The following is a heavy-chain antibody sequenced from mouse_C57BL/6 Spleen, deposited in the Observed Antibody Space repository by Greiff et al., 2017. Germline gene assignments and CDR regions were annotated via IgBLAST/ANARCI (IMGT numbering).Heavy chain of an antibody. Sequence: QVQLKESGPGLVQPSQSLSITCTVSGFSLTSYGVHWVRQSPGKGLEWLGVIWSGGSTDYNAAFISRLSISKDNSKSQVFFKMNSLQADDTAIYYWSRNHGSSFFYAMDYWGQGTSVTVSS. D-gene: IGHD1-1*01. CDR1: GFSLTSYG. J-gene: IGHJ4*01. V-gene: IGHV2-2*01. CDR3: SRNHGSSFFYAMDY. CDR2: IWSGGST.